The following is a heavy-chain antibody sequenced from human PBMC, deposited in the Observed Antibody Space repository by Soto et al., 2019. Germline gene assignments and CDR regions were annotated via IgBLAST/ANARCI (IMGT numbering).Heavy chain of an antibody. D-gene: IGHD3-3*01. CDR2: IKQDETER. CDR3: ATVRYFWTRYSRLGPGYYTFYMDI. CDR1: GFTFSNYW. J-gene: IGHJ6*03. Sequence: GGSLRLSCAASGFTFSNYWMTWVRQAPGKGLEWVANIKQDETERYYVDSVKGRFAISRDNAKNSLYLEMSSLRAEDTAVYYCATVRYFWTRYSRLGPGYYTFYMDIWGKGTTVTVPS. V-gene: IGHV3-7*01.